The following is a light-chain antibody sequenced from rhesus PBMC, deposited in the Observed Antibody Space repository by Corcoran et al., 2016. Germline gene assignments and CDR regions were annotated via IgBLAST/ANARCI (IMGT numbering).Light chain of an antibody. J-gene: IGKJ1*01. CDR1: QDISSW. CDR2: KSS. Sequence: DIQMTQSPSSLSASVGDKVTITCRASQDISSWLAWYQQTPGKAPTLLIYKSSILQRGVPSRFSGNGSGTDFTLTISSLQPEDFATYFCLQHDSSPWTFGQGTKVEIK. V-gene: IGKV1-22*01. CDR3: LQHDSSPWT.